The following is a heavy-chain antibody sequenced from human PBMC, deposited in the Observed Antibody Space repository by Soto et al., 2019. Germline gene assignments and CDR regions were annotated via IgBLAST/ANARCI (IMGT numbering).Heavy chain of an antibody. D-gene: IGHD3-3*01. J-gene: IGHJ6*02. Sequence: WYDGTSTLYADSVKGRFTISRDNPRGTWFLRMNSLKAEDTAVYYCARDGTPQVFMEKGHYNYYSGMDAWGQGTTVLVSS. CDR3: ARDGTPQVFMEKGHYNYYSGMDA. V-gene: IGHV3-33*01. CDR2: WYDGTST.